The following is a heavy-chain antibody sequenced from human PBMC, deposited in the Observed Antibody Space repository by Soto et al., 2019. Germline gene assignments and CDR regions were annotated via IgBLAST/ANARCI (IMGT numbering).Heavy chain of an antibody. CDR2: ISHSGST. D-gene: IGHD5-18*01. J-gene: IGHJ4*02. CDR1: GGSISSYY. Sequence: QVQLQESGPGLVKPSETLSLTCTVSGGSISSYYWSWFRQPPGKGLEWIGYISHSGSTKYNPSLESRVTMSIDTSRHQFSLKLTFVTAADTAVYYCASIPRGSSFGGFDYWGQGSLVTVSS. CDR3: ASIPRGSSFGGFDY. V-gene: IGHV4-59*01.